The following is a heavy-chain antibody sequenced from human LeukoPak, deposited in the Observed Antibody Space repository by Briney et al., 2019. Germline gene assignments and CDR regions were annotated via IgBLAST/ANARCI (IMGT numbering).Heavy chain of an antibody. V-gene: IGHV3-33*08. J-gene: IGHJ4*02. CDR1: GFTFRDYG. CDR2: IWFDGRKI. Sequence: PGGSLRLSCAASGFTFRDYGIHWVRQVPGKGLEWVAVIWFDGRKIEYRDSVKGRFTISRDNSKNTLYLQMDNLRVDDTAVYYCVRGSGGNGYGYWGDYWSQGTLVTVSP. D-gene: IGHD5-12*01. CDR3: VRGSGGNGYGYWGDY.